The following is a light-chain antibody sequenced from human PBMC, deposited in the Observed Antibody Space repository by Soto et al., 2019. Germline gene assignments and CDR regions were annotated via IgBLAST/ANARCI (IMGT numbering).Light chain of an antibody. J-gene: IGLJ2*01. Sequence: QSALTQPASVSGSPGQSITISCTGTSSDIGRYNLVSWYQQHPGKAPKLIIYEDIERPSGVSDRVSGSKSGNTASLTISGLQTEDEADYYCCSYAGGASVVFGGGTKLTVL. V-gene: IGLV2-23*01. CDR2: EDI. CDR1: SSDIGRYNL. CDR3: CSYAGGASVV.